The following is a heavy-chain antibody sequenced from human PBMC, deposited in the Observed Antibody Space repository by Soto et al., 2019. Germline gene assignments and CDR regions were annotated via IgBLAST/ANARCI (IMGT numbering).Heavy chain of an antibody. V-gene: IGHV4-59*01. Sequence: PSETLSLTXAVSGDSISTYQWSWVRQPPGKGLEWIGYIFSTGGSTYNPSLKSQVSMSVDMSKNHFFLNLSSVTAADTAVYYCTRETRRWGPGALVTVSS. CDR2: IFSTGGS. CDR1: GDSISTYQ. CDR3: TRETRR. J-gene: IGHJ4*02.